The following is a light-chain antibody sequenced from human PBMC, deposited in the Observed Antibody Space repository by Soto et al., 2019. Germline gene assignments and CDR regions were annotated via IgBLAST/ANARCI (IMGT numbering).Light chain of an antibody. Sequence: LCASLGDRGTIRCRASQAISNYLNWYQQKPGKAPNLLIFGAKTLQSGVPSRFSGSGYGTNCTRTITTLQPEDVATYHCQQCHATALTVGQGTRLEIK. CDR3: QQCHATALT. CDR1: QAISNY. CDR2: GAK. V-gene: IGKV1-39*01. J-gene: IGKJ5*01.